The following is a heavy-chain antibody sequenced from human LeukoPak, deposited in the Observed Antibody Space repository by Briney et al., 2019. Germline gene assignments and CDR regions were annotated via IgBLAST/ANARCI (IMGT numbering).Heavy chain of an antibody. Sequence: GGSLRLSCAASGFTFSDYYMSWIRQAPGKGLEWVSYISSSGSTIYYADSVKGRFTISRDNAKNSLYLQMNRLRAEDTAVYYCAKDSGSYQLDYWGQGTLVTSPQ. CDR3: AKDSGSYQLDY. CDR1: GFTFSDYY. CDR2: ISSSGSTI. J-gene: IGHJ4*02. D-gene: IGHD1-26*01. V-gene: IGHV3-11*01.